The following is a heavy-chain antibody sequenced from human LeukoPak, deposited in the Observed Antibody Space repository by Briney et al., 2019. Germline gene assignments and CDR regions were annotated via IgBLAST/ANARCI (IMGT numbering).Heavy chain of an antibody. V-gene: IGHV3-21*01. CDR1: GFTFSSYW. CDR2: ISSSSSYI. D-gene: IGHD1-1*01. J-gene: IGHJ4*02. Sequence: GGSLRLSCAATGFTFSSYWMSWVRQVPGKGLEWVSSISSSSSYIYYADSVKGRFTISRDNAKKSLYLQMNSLRAEDTAVYYCARDQDWNDRGGLDYWGQGTLVTVSS. CDR3: ARDQDWNDRGGLDY.